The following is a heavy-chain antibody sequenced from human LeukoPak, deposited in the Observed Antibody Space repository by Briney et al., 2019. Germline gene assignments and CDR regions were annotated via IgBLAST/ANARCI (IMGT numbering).Heavy chain of an antibody. CDR3: ARDADGTDLHYYHMDV. CDR1: GGSITSANW. Sequence: SSETLSLTCAVSGGSITSANWWSWVRQSPRKGLQWIGEIYHTGNANYNPSLQSRVIISLDRSKNQFSLRLNSVTAADTAVYFCARDADGTDLHYYHMDVWGKGTTVTVSS. CDR2: IYHTGNA. D-gene: IGHD3/OR15-3a*01. J-gene: IGHJ6*03. V-gene: IGHV4-4*02.